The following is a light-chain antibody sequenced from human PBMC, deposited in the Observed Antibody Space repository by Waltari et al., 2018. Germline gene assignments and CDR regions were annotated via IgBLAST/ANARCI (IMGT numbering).Light chain of an antibody. CDR2: CAS. J-gene: IGKJ1*01. Sequence: EIVLTQPPGTASLSPGERPTPSCRASQSVGSSSLAWYQQQPGQAPRLVIYCASRRATGIPDRFSGSGSGTDFSLTISRLEHEDFAVYYCQQHGTLPATFGQGTKVEIK. CDR3: QQHGTLPAT. CDR1: QSVGSSS. V-gene: IGKV3-20*01.